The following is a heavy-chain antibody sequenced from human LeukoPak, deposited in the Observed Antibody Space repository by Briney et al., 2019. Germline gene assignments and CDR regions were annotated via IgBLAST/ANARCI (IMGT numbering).Heavy chain of an antibody. Sequence: GGSLRLSCAASGFTFSSYEMNWVRQAPGKGLEWVSYISSSGSTIYYADSVKGRFTISRDNSKNTLYPQMNSLRAEDTAVYYCARDHFSSYDFYYYYYYYMDVWGKGTTVTVSS. CDR1: GFTFSSYE. J-gene: IGHJ6*03. CDR3: ARDHFSSYDFYYYYYYYMDV. V-gene: IGHV3-48*03. D-gene: IGHD3-3*01. CDR2: ISSSGSTI.